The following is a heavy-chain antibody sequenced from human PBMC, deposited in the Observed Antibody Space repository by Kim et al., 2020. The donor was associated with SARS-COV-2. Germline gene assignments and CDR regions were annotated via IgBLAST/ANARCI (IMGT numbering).Heavy chain of an antibody. J-gene: IGHJ6*02. CDR1: GFTFSSYG. D-gene: IGHD6-13*01. CDR3: AKDGPVQRRSLDTGYSSSWHGGGMDV. Sequence: GGSLRLSCAASGFTFSSYGMHWVRQAPGKGLEWVAVIWYDGSNKYYADSVKGRFTISRDNSKNTLYLQMNSLRAEDTAVYYCAKDGPVQRRSLDTGYSSSWHGGGMDVWGQGTTVTVSS. V-gene: IGHV3-33*06. CDR2: IWYDGSNK.